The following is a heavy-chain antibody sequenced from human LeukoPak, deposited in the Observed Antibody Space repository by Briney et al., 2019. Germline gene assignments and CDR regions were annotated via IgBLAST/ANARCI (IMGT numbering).Heavy chain of an antibody. CDR3: ARGGTPGYSSGWDYYYYYMDV. CDR2: INPSVGST. V-gene: IGHV1-46*01. D-gene: IGHD6-19*01. CDR1: GYTFTRFY. Sequence: ASLKVSCKASGYTFTRFYMHWVRQAPGQGLEWMGIINPSVGSTSYAQKFQGRVTMTRDTSTSTVYMGLSSLRSEDTAVYYCARGGTPGYSSGWDYYYYYMDVWGKGTTVTVSS. J-gene: IGHJ6*03.